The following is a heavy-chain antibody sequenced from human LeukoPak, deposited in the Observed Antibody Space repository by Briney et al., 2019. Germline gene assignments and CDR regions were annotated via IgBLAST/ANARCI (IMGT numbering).Heavy chain of an antibody. CDR3: ARVGYYDSSGYYGLDY. Sequence: GGSLRLSCAASGFSFSSYAMSWVRQAPGKGLEWVSSISGSGDNTYYAESVKGRFTISRDNAKNSLYLQMNSLRAEDTAVYYCARVGYYDSSGYYGLDYWGQGTLVTVSS. D-gene: IGHD3-22*01. J-gene: IGHJ4*02. CDR2: ISGSGDNT. V-gene: IGHV3-23*01. CDR1: GFSFSSYA.